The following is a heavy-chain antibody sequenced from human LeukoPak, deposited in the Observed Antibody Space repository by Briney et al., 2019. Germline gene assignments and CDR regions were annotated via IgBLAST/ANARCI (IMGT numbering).Heavy chain of an antibody. CDR2: IKQDGSEK. J-gene: IGHJ5*02. V-gene: IGHV3-7*01. CDR1: GFTFSSYW. CDR3: AREPDDYVWGSYRA. D-gene: IGHD3-16*02. Sequence: TGGSLRLSCAASGFTFSSYWMSWVRQAPGKGLEWVANIKQDGSEKYYVDSVKGRFTISRDNAKNSLYLQMNSLRAEDTAVYYCAREPDDYVWGSYRAWGQGTLVTVSS.